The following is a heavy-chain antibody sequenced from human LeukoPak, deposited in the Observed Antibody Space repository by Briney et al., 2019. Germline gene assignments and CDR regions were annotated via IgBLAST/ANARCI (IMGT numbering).Heavy chain of an antibody. D-gene: IGHD4-23*01. CDR1: GGSFSGYY. CDR2: INHSGST. V-gene: IGHV4-34*01. J-gene: IGHJ6*03. CDR3: ARVPTTVVTRGPDYYYYYYMDV. Sequence: SETLSLTCAVYGGSFSGYYWSWIRQPPGKGLEWIGEINHSGSTNYNPSLKSRVTISVDTSKNQFSLKLSSVTAADTAVYYCARVPTTVVTRGPDYYYYYYMDVWGKGTTVTVSS.